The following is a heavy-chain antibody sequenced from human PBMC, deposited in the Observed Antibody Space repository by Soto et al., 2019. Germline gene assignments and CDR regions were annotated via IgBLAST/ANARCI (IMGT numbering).Heavy chain of an antibody. Sequence: SETLSLTCTVSGGSISSSSYYWGWIRQPPGKGLEWIGSIYYSGSTYYNPSLKSRVTISVDTSKNQFSLMLSSVTAADTAVYYCASLPAAYYDILTGYSRAPYYFDYWGQGTLVTVSS. CDR1: GGSISSSSYY. CDR2: IYYSGST. V-gene: IGHV4-39*01. D-gene: IGHD3-9*01. J-gene: IGHJ4*02. CDR3: ASLPAAYYDILTGYSRAPYYFDY.